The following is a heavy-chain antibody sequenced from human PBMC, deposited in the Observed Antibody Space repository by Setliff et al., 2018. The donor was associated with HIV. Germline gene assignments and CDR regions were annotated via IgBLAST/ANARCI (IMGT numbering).Heavy chain of an antibody. CDR2: LYSGGTT. CDR3: ARDRDRKDTTYVRFDY. V-gene: IGHV4-4*07. D-gene: IGHD4-17*01. CDR1: GVSVNDYY. J-gene: IGHJ4*01. Sequence: PSETLSLTCSDSGVSVNDYYWSWIRQPAGKGLEWIGRLYSGGTTNYNPSLKSRLTMSVDTSNNKFSLKLNSVTAADTAVYYCARDRDRKDTTYVRFDYWGHGILVTVSS.